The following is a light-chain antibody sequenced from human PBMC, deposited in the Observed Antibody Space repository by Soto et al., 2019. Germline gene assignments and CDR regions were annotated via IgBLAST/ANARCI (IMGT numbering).Light chain of an antibody. CDR3: CSYAGSSTLV. J-gene: IGLJ3*02. Sequence: QSALTQPASVSGSPGQSITISCTGTSSDVGTYNLVSWYQQHPGKAPKLMIYEGSKRPSGLSNRFSGSKSGNTASLTISGLQGEEEDDYYCCSYAGSSTLVFGGGTKLPVL. CDR1: SSDVGTYNL. V-gene: IGLV2-23*01. CDR2: EGS.